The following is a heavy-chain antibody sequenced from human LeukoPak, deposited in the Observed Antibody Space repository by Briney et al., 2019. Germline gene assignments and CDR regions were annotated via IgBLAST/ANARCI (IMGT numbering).Heavy chain of an antibody. CDR3: ARGTNADY. CDR1: GFTFSSYE. Sequence: GGSLRLSCAASGFTFSSYEMNWVRQAPGKGPEWVSYISGSGTAISYADSVKGRFTISRDNAKNSLFLQMNSLRAEDTAVYYCARGTNADYWGQGTLVTVSS. CDR2: ISGSGTAI. D-gene: IGHD2-8*01. J-gene: IGHJ4*02. V-gene: IGHV3-48*03.